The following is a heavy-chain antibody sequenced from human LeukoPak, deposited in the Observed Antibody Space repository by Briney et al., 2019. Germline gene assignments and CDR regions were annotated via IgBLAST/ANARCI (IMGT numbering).Heavy chain of an antibody. CDR3: ARTLGQQLVNFDY. J-gene: IGHJ4*02. CDR2: IFYSGST. Sequence: SETLSLTCTVSGGSISSSSYYWGWIRQPPGKGLEWIGSIFYSGSTYYNPSLKSRVTISVATSKNQFSLNLSSVTAADTAVYYCARTLGQQLVNFDYWGQGALVTVSS. CDR1: GGSISSSSYY. D-gene: IGHD6-13*01. V-gene: IGHV4-39*01.